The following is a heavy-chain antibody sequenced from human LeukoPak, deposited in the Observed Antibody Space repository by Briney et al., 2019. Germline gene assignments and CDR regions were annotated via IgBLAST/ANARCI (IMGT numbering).Heavy chain of an antibody. CDR1: GGSISSSSYY. J-gene: IGHJ5*02. V-gene: IGHV4-39*07. D-gene: IGHD4-23*01. CDR2: MYYSGST. Sequence: SETLSLTCTVSGGSISSSSYYWGWIRQPPGKGLEWIGSMYYSGSTYYNPSLKSRVTISVDTSRNQFSLKLSSVTAADTAVYYCARIFGGPVSRRFDPWGQGTLVTVSS. CDR3: ARIFGGPVSRRFDP.